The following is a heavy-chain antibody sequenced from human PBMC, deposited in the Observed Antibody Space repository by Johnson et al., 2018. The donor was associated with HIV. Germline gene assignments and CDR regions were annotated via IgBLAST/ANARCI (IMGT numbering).Heavy chain of an antibody. Sequence: QVQLVESGGGLIQPGGSLRLSCAASGFTFDDFGMGWVRQAPGKGLEWVAFIRYDGSNKYYADSVKGRFTISRDNSNNTLYLQMNSLRAEDTAVYYCAKERSWAFDIWGQGTMVTVS. D-gene: IGHD7-27*01. CDR3: AKERSWAFDI. CDR2: IRYDGSNK. V-gene: IGHV3-30*02. CDR1: GFTFDDFG. J-gene: IGHJ3*02.